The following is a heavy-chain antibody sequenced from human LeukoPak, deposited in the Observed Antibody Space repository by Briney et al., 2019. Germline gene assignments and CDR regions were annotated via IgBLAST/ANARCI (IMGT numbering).Heavy chain of an antibody. CDR3: ARNLIAAAGT. Sequence: GGSLRLSCAASGFTLSSYRMTWVRQAPGKGLEWVSYISSSSSTIYYADSVKGRFTISRDNAKNSLYLQMNSPRAEDTAVYYCARNLIAAAGTWGQGTLVTVSS. D-gene: IGHD6-13*01. V-gene: IGHV3-48*01. CDR1: GFTLSSYR. CDR2: ISSSSSTI. J-gene: IGHJ4*02.